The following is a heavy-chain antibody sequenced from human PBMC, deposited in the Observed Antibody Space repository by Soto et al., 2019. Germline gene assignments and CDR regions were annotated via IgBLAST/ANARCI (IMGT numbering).Heavy chain of an antibody. Sequence: QVQLQESGPGLVKPSGTLSLTCVVSGGSISSNNWWSWVRQPPGKGLEWIGEIYHSGSTNYNPSLNSRATISVDKSNNHLSLKLSSVTAADTAVYYCARVVNSGMDPWGQGTLVTVSS. D-gene: IGHD6-25*01. J-gene: IGHJ5*02. CDR1: GGSISSNNW. CDR2: IYHSGST. CDR3: ARVVNSGMDP. V-gene: IGHV4-4*02.